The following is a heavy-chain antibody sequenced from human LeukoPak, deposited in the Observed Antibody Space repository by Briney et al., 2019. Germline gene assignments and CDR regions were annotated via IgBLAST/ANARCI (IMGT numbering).Heavy chain of an antibody. D-gene: IGHD3-22*01. V-gene: IGHV3-13*01. Sequence: GGSLRLSCAASGFTFSSYDMHWVRQATGKGLEWVSAIGTAGDTYYPGSVKGRFTISRENAKNSLYLQMNSLRAGDTAVYYCARARWYYDSSGYYYVGFDYWGQGTLVTVSS. CDR2: IGTAGDT. J-gene: IGHJ4*02. CDR1: GFTFSSYD. CDR3: ARARWYYDSSGYYYVGFDY.